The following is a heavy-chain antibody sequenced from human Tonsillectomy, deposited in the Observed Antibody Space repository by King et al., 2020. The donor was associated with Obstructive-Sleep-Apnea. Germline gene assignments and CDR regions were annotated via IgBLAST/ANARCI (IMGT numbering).Heavy chain of an antibody. CDR1: GVSVSNSDYY. Sequence: MQLQESGPGLVKPSETLSLTYTVSGVSVSNSDYYWGWIRQPPGNGLRWIGYIYYSGSTYANQSLKSRVTISIDTSKNQFSLKLSSVTAADTAVYYCARDSGPWGQGTLVTVSS. V-gene: IGHV4-39*07. D-gene: IGHD3-10*01. CDR2: IYYSGST. CDR3: ARDSGP. J-gene: IGHJ4*02.